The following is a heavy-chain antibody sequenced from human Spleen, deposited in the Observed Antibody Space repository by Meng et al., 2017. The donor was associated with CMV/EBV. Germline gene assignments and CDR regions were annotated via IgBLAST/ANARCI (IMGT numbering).Heavy chain of an antibody. CDR2: ISSTSTNI. V-gene: IGHV3-21*01. CDR1: EFIFSDYS. D-gene: IGHD3-22*01. CDR3: ARRMEYSSSPFDY. Sequence: GESLKISCAASEFIFSDYSMNWVRQAPGKGLEWVSSISSTSTNIYYADSVRGRFTISRDNAKNTLFLQMNSLRVGDAAVYYCARRMEYSSSPFDYWGQGTLVTVSS. J-gene: IGHJ4*02.